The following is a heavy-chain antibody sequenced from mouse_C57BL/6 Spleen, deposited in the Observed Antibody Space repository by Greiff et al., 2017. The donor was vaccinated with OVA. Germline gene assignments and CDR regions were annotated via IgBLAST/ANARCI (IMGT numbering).Heavy chain of an antibody. J-gene: IGHJ4*01. CDR2: IYPGDGDT. CDR3: ARSGIYYYGSSYVGDAMDY. Sequence: VKLMESGAELVKPGASVKISCKASGYAFSSYWMNWVKQRPGKGLEWIGQIYPGDGDTNYNGKFKGKATLTADKSSSTAYMQLSSLTSEDSAVYFCARSGIYYYGSSYVGDAMDYWGQGTSVTVSS. D-gene: IGHD1-1*01. V-gene: IGHV1-80*01. CDR1: GYAFSSYW.